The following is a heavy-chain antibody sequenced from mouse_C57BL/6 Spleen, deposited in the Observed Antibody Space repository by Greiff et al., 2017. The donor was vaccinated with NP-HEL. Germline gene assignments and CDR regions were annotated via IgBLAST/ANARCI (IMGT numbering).Heavy chain of an antibody. CDR2: IHPNSGST. J-gene: IGHJ1*03. CDR3: ARRDGSSYGYFDV. D-gene: IGHD1-1*01. CDR1: GYTFTSYW. V-gene: IGHV1-64*01. Sequence: QVQLQQPGAELVKPGASVKLSCKASGYTFTSYWMHWVKQRPGQGLEWIGMIHPNSGSTNYNEKFKSKATLTVDKSSSTAYMQLSSQTSEDSAVYYCARRDGSSYGYFDVWGTGTTVTVSS.